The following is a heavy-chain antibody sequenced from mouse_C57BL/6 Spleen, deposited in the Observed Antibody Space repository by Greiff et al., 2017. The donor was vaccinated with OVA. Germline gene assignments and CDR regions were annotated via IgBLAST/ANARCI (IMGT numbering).Heavy chain of an antibody. CDR2: INPSNGGT. V-gene: IGHV1-53*01. CDR1: GYTFTSYW. D-gene: IGHD2-5*01. Sequence: VQLQQPGTELVKPGASVKLSCKASGYTFTSYWMHWVKQRPGQGLEWIGNINPSNGGTNYNEKFKSEATLTVDKSSSTAYMQLSSLTSEDSAVYYCARSPYSNPWYFDVWGTGTTVTVSS. J-gene: IGHJ1*03. CDR3: ARSPYSNPWYFDV.